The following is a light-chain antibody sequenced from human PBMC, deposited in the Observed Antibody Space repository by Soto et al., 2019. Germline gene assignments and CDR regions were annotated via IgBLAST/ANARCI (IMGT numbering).Light chain of an antibody. CDR3: HQYGISPPVT. CDR2: GAS. J-gene: IGKJ5*01. Sequence: EILLTQSPGTLSLPPGERSTLSCRAIQIVSSSYLAWYQQKPGQAPRLLIYGASSRATGIPDRFSGSGSGTDFTLTISRLEPEDFAMYYCHQYGISPPVTFGQGTRLEIK. CDR1: QIVSSSY. V-gene: IGKV3-20*01.